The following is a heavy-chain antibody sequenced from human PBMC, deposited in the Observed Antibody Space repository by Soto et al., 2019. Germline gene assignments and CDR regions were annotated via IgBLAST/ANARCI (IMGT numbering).Heavy chain of an antibody. Sequence: LRLSCTASGLTFSTYSMTWVRQAPGKGLEWVSSIGGSTHYADSVRGRFTISRDNSKNTLSLQMNSLTAEDTAVYFCAKRRGAGGHFDYWGQGALVTVSS. J-gene: IGHJ4*02. CDR2: IGGST. CDR1: GLTFSTYS. D-gene: IGHD2-15*01. CDR3: AKRRGAGGHFDY. V-gene: IGHV3-23*01.